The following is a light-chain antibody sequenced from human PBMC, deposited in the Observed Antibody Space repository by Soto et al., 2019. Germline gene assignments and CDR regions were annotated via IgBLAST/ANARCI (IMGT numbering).Light chain of an antibody. CDR2: NDD. Sequence: SYELTQPPSVSVAPGKTARVSCGGNNIAGKSVHWYQLKPGQAPVLIIYNDDDQPSGIPERFSGSKSGITATLNVSWVEAGDEADYYCQVWGSNADPYVLFGGGTKLTVL. V-gene: IGLV3-21*04. CDR1: NIAGKS. J-gene: IGLJ2*01. CDR3: QVWGSNADPYVL.